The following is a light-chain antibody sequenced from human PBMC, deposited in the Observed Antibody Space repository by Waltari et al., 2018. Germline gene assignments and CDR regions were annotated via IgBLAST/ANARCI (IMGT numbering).Light chain of an antibody. Sequence: QSALTQPRSVSGSPGPSVTIPCTGPSSAVGGYNYVSWYQQHPGKATKLMIADVSKRPSGVPDRFSGSKSGNTASLTISGLQAEDEADYYCCSYAGSYTLVFGGGTKLTVL. CDR3: CSYAGSYTLV. J-gene: IGLJ2*01. CDR2: DVS. CDR1: SSAVGGYNY. V-gene: IGLV2-11*01.